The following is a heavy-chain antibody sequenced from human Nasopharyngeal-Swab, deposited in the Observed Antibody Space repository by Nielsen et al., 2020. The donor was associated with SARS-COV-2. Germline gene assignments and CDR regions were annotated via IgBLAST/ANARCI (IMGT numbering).Heavy chain of an antibody. D-gene: IGHD4-11*01. J-gene: IGHJ6*02. Sequence: SETLSLTCTVSGVSVSSESYYWTWVRQSPGKGLDWIGYIYYSGSSSYNPSLKSRVTISVDMSKNQFSLKLTSVTAADTAVYYCARDTVHYGMDVWGQGTTVTVSS. CDR1: GVSVSSESYY. CDR3: ARDTVHYGMDV. CDR2: IYYSGSS. V-gene: IGHV4-61*01.